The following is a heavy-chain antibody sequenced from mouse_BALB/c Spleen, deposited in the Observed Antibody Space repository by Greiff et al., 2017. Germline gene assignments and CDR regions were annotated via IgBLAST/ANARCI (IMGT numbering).Heavy chain of an antibody. CDR2: ISNLAYSI. V-gene: IGHV5-15*02. Sequence: DVMLVESGGGLVQPGGSRKLSCAASGFTFSDYGMAWVRQAPGKGPEWVAFISNLAYSIYYADTVTGRFTISRENAKNTLYLEMSSLRSEDTAMYYCARRGSNWEFAYWGQGTLVTVSA. CDR3: ARRGSNWEFAY. D-gene: IGHD4-1*01. J-gene: IGHJ3*01. CDR1: GFTFSDYG.